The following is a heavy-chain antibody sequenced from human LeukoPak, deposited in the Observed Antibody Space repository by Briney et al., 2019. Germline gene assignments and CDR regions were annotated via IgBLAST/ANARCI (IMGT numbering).Heavy chain of an antibody. CDR2: ISSSSSYI. J-gene: IGHJ4*02. CDR3: ARLGLTDYFDY. Sequence: GGSLRLSCAASGFTFSSYSMNWVRQAPGKGLEWVSSISSSSSYIYYADSVKGRFTISRDNAKNSLYLQMNSLRAEDTAVYCCARLGLTDYFDYWGQGTLVTVSS. CDR1: GFTFSSYS. V-gene: IGHV3-21*01.